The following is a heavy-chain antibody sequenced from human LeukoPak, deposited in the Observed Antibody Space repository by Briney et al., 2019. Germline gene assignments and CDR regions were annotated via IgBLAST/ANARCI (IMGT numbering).Heavy chain of an antibody. V-gene: IGHV3-64D*09. Sequence: QPGWSLRLSCSASGFTFSNHAMHWVRQAPGKGLEFVAAISSNGGTTYHADSVEGRFAISRDNSKNTLFLQMTFLRIEDTAVYYCVRDPAAYYYDSTFDFWGQGTLVTVST. CDR3: VRDPAAYYYDSTFDF. J-gene: IGHJ4*02. D-gene: IGHD3-22*01. CDR2: ISSNGGTT. CDR1: GFTFSNHA.